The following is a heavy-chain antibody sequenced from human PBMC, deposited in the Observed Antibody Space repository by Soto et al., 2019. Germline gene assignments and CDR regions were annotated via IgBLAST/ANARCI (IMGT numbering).Heavy chain of an antibody. CDR2: IGPTGSDM. V-gene: IGHV3-11*01. D-gene: IGHD5-12*01. Sequence: QVQLVESGGGLVNPGGSLTLSCAVSGFTFSDNYMSWIRQAPGKGLECLSYIGPTGSDMSYADSVKGRFTISRDNAKNSLYLQMSSLRAEDTAVYYCATTAWLFNYWGRGTLVTVSS. CDR1: GFTFSDNY. J-gene: IGHJ4*02. CDR3: ATTAWLFNY.